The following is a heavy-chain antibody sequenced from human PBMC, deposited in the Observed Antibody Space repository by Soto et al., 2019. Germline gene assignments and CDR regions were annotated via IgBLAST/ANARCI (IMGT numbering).Heavy chain of an antibody. D-gene: IGHD3-16*01. J-gene: IGHJ4*02. Sequence: QVQLVESGGGVVQPGTSLRLSCVGSGFTFRSYVIHWVRQAPGKGLEWVALTSYDGSNKYYDDSLKGRFTIPKDNSRNQVDLQLDSLRLQDTALYYCARWGTTGGLDVWGQGTLVSVSS. CDR3: ARWGTTGGLDV. V-gene: IGHV3-30*19. CDR1: GFTFRSYV. CDR2: TSYDGSNK.